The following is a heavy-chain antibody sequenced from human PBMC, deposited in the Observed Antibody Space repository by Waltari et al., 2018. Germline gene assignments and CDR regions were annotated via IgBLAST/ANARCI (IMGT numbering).Heavy chain of an antibody. J-gene: IGHJ6*03. CDR3: ARAQVVVVPAAMNYYYYYYMDV. D-gene: IGHD2-2*01. CDR2: MNPNSGNT. Sequence: QVQLVQSGAEVKKPGASVKVSCKASGYTFTSYDINWVRQATGQGLEWMGWMNPNSGNTGYAQKFQGRVTMTRNTSISTAYMELSSLRSEDTAVYYCARAQVVVVPAAMNYYYYYYMDVWGKGTTVTVSS. CDR1: GYTFTSYD. V-gene: IGHV1-8*01.